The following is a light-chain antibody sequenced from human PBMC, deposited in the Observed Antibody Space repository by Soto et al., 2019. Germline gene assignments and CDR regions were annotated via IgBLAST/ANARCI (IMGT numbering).Light chain of an antibody. Sequence: IQMTQSPSSLSASVEDSFTITCQASQTIRRYLSWYQQKPRKAPKLLNYAAPSLQSGVPSRFSGSGSGPDFALTVSSLQPGDFATYYCQQSYNTPRTCGQGTKVDSK. CDR3: QQSYNTPRT. CDR1: QTIRRY. J-gene: IGKJ1*01. CDR2: AAP. V-gene: IGKV1-39*01.